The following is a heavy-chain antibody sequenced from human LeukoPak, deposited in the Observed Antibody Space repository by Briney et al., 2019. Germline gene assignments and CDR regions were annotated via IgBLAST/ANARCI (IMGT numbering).Heavy chain of an antibody. V-gene: IGHV3-30-3*01. Sequence: GGSLRLSCAASGFTFSSYAMHWVRQAPGKGLEWVAVISYDGSNKYYADSVKGRFTISRDNSKNTLYLQMNSLRAEDTAVYYCARPIAAAGLDAFDIWGQGTMVTVSS. CDR2: ISYDGSNK. CDR1: GFTFSSYA. D-gene: IGHD6-13*01. CDR3: ARPIAAAGLDAFDI. J-gene: IGHJ3*02.